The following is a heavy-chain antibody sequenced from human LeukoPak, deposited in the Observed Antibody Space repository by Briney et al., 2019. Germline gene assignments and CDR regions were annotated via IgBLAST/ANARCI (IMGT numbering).Heavy chain of an antibody. J-gene: IGHJ4*02. CDR1: GFTVSSNY. Sequence: GGSLRLSCAASGFTVSSNYMSWVRQAPGKGLEWVSVIYSGGSTYYADSVKGRFTISRDNSKNTLYLQMNSLRAEDTAVYYCARGLQGIAAAGTYWGQGTLVTVSS. D-gene: IGHD6-13*01. CDR2: IYSGGST. CDR3: ARGLQGIAAAGTY. V-gene: IGHV3-66*01.